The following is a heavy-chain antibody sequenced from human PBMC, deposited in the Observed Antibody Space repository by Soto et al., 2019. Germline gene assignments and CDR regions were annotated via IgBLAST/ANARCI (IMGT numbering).Heavy chain of an antibody. CDR3: ARYTGGTMGDY. CDR1: GGSISSSNHY. Sequence: QLQLQEQGPGLVKPSETLSLTCTVSGGSISSSNHYWGWIRQPPGKGLEWIGSIDYSENTYYNPSLKSRVTISVDTSKNQFSLRLTSVTAADTAVYYCARYTGGTMGDYWGQGTLVTVSS. V-gene: IGHV4-39*01. D-gene: IGHD3-10*01. CDR2: IDYSENT. J-gene: IGHJ4*02.